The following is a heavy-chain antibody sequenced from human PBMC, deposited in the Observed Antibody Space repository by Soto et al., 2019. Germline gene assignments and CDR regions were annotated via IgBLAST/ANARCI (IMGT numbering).Heavy chain of an antibody. CDR2: IYYSGST. CDR3: ARPYNTAMGHFDC. V-gene: IGHV4-39*01. J-gene: IGHJ4*02. CDR1: GDSISSSRYY. Sequence: QLQLQESGPGLVKPSETLSLKCTVSGDSISSSRYYWGWIRQPPGKGLEWIGSIYYSGSTYYNPSLKSRVTISVDTSKNQFSLKLSSVTAADTAVYYCARPYNTAMGHFDCWGQGTLVTVSS. D-gene: IGHD5-18*01.